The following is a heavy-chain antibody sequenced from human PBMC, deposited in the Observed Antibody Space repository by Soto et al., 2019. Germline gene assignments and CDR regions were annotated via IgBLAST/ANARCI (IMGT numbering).Heavy chain of an antibody. V-gene: IGHV3-23*01. J-gene: IGHJ4*01. D-gene: IGHD3-22*01. CDR2: ISGSGGST. CDR1: GFTFSSYA. Sequence: GGSLRLSCAASGFTFSSYAMSCVRQAPGKVLELVSAISGSGGSTYYADSVKGRFTISRDNSKKTLYLQMNSLRAEDTAVYYCAKPPTRVVEVLDFWAHRTLDTVSS. CDR3: AKPPTRVVEVLDF.